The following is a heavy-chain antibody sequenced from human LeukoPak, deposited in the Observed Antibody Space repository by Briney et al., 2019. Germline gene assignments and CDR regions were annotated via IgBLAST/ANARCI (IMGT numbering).Heavy chain of an antibody. V-gene: IGHV3-23*01. CDR2: INANSGAT. D-gene: IGHD6-19*01. CDR3: AKPISGGLAVTADWFDP. CDR1: GFAFSFFA. J-gene: IGHJ5*01. Sequence: GGSLRLSCTASGFAFSFFAMSWLRQPPAKGLEWVSTINANSGATSYAASVRGRFTISRDNSKNKLYLQLNSLRAEDTAVYYCAKPISGGLAVTADWFDPWGQGTLVVVSS.